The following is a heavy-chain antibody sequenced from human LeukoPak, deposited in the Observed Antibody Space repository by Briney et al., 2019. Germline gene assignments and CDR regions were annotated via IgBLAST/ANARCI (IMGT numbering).Heavy chain of an antibody. CDR1: GGSISSYY. CDR3: ARLIHPYSSSWYFDY. Sequence: SETLSLTCTVSGGSISSYYWSWIRQPAGKGLEWIGRIYSTGSTNYNPSLKSRVTMSVDTSKNQFSLRLSSVTAADTAVYYCARLIHPYSSSWYFDYWGQGTLVTVSS. J-gene: IGHJ4*02. V-gene: IGHV4-4*07. CDR2: IYSTGST. D-gene: IGHD6-13*01.